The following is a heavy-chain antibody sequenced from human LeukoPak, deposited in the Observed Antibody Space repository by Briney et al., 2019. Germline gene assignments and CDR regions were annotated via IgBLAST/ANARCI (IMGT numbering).Heavy chain of an antibody. D-gene: IGHD5-18*01. Sequence: MPSETLSLTCTVSGGSISSYYWSWIRQPPGKGLEWIGYIYYSGSTNYNPSLKSRVTISVDTSKNQFSLKLSSVTAADTAVYYCASLSYGYYFDYWGQGTLVTVSS. CDR1: GGSISSYY. J-gene: IGHJ4*02. V-gene: IGHV4-59*08. CDR3: ASLSYGYYFDY. CDR2: IYYSGST.